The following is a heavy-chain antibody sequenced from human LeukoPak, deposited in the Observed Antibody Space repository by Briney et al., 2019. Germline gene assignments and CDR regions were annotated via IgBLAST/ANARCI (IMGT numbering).Heavy chain of an antibody. D-gene: IGHD3-3*01. CDR3: ARYKGYDFWSGLRYGMDV. CDR1: GGSTSSYY. Sequence: SETLSLTCTVSGGSTSSYYWSWIRQPPGKGLEWIGSLYYSGSTNYNPSLKSRVTISVDTSKNQFSLKLSSVTAADTAVYYCARYKGYDFWSGLRYGMDVWGQGTTVTVSS. J-gene: IGHJ6*02. V-gene: IGHV4-59*01. CDR2: LYYSGST.